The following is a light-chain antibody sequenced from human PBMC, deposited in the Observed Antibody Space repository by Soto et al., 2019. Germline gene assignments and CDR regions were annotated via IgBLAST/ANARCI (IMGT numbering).Light chain of an antibody. V-gene: IGKV3-15*01. CDR1: QSVSSN. CDR2: GAS. Sequence: IVMTQSPATLSVSPGERATLSCRASQSVSSNLAWYQQKPGQAPRLLSYGASTRATGSPARFSGSGSGTEFTLTISSLQSEDFAVYYCQQYNNWPPWTFGQGTKVEIK. CDR3: QQYNNWPPWT. J-gene: IGKJ1*01.